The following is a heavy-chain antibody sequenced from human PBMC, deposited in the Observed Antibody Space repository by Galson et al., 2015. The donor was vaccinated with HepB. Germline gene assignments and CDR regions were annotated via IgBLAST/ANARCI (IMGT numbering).Heavy chain of an antibody. CDR1: GYSISSGYY. Sequence: QVQLQESGPGLAKPSETLSLTCAVSGYSISSGYYWGWIRQPPGKGLEWIGSIYHSGSTYYNPSLKSRVTISVDTSKNQFSLKLSSVTAADTAVYYCARVGVTIAARTHFDNWGQGTLVTVSS. CDR3: ARVGVTIAARTHFDN. D-gene: IGHD6-13*01. J-gene: IGHJ4*02. V-gene: IGHV4-38-2*01. CDR2: IYHSGST.